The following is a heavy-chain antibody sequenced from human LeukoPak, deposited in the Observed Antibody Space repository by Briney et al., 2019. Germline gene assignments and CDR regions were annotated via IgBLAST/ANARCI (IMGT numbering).Heavy chain of an antibody. Sequence: PSETLSLTCTVSGGSISSGSYYWSWIRQPAGKGLEWIGRIYTSGSTNYNPSLKSRVTISVDTSKNQFPLKLSSVTAADTAVYYCARDGRYQLLDYYYYMDVWGKGTTVTVSS. CDR1: GGSISSGSYY. J-gene: IGHJ6*03. V-gene: IGHV4-61*02. D-gene: IGHD2-2*01. CDR3: ARDGRYQLLDYYYYMDV. CDR2: IYTSGST.